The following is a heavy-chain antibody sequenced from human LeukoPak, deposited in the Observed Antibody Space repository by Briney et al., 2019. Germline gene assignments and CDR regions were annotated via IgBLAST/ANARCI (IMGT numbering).Heavy chain of an antibody. D-gene: IGHD2-2*01. J-gene: IGHJ4*02. CDR1: GGTFSSYA. CDR2: IIPIFGTA. CDR3: AGNAPAATGYNI. Sequence: SVKVSCKASGGTFSSYAISWVRQAPGQGLEWMGGIIPIFGTANYAQKFQGRVTITTDESTSTAYMELSSLRSEDTAVYYCAGNAPAATGYNIWGQGTLVTVSS. V-gene: IGHV1-69*05.